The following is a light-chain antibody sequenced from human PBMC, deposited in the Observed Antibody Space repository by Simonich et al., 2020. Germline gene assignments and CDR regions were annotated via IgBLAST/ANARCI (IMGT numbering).Light chain of an antibody. CDR3: SSYTSSSTLV. CDR1: RSDVGGYNY. Sequence: QSALTQPASVSGSPGQSITLSCTGTRSDVGGYNYVSWYQQHPGKAPKLMIYDVIKRPSGVSNRFSGSKSGNTASLTISGLQAEDEADYYCSSYTSSSTLVFGGGTKLTVL. J-gene: IGLJ3*02. CDR2: DVI. V-gene: IGLV2-14*01.